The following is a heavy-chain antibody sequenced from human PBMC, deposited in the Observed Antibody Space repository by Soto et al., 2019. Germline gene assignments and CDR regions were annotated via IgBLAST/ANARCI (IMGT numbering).Heavy chain of an antibody. V-gene: IGHV3-30*19. CDR2: TSYDGNNK. D-gene: IGHD3-16*01. CDR1: GFMFKSYV. Sequence: QLQLVESGGGVVQPGTSLRLSCTASGFMFKSYVMHWVRQAPGKGLEWVALTSYDGNNKYYGDSVKGRFTVSRDNSKNTPHLQMDSLRPEDTAIYYCARWGTTGGFDLWGQGTLVSVSS. CDR3: ARWGTTGGFDL. J-gene: IGHJ4*02.